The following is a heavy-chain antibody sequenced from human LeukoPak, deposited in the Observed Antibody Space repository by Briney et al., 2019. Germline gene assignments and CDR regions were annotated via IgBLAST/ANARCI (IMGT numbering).Heavy chain of an antibody. J-gene: IGHJ6*02. V-gene: IGHV4-34*01. CDR1: GGSFTDYF. CDR3: ARGRIAKIVVVHSFHYGMDV. CDR2: INDYTGNT. D-gene: IGHD3-22*01. Sequence: SETLSLTCDVFGGSFTDYFWTWIRQSPGKGLEWIGEINDYTGNTNYNPSLNSRVTISLEKSKNQFSLELRSVTAADTAVYYCARGRIAKIVVVHSFHYGMDVWSQGTTVTVSS.